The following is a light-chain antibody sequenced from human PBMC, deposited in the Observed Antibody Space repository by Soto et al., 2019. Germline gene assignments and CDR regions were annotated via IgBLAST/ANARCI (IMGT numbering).Light chain of an antibody. CDR1: QSVSSSY. CDR3: QQYGSSPRT. CDR2: GAS. Sequence: EIVLTQSPGTLSLSPGERATLSCRASQSVSSSYLAWYQQKPVQAPRLLIYGASSRATGIPDRFSGSGSGTDFTLTISRLEPEDFAVYYCQQYGSSPRTFGQGTKVDIK. V-gene: IGKV3-20*01. J-gene: IGKJ1*01.